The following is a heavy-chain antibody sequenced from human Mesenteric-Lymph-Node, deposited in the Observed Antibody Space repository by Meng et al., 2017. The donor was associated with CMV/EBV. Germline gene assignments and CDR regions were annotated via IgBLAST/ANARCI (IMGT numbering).Heavy chain of an antibody. CDR1: GFTFSSDT. D-gene: IGHD3-3*01. V-gene: IGHV3-21*01. CDR2: ISSSRNYE. Sequence: GESLKISCAASGFTFSSDTMSWVRQPSGKGLEWVASISSSRNYEYYADSLKGRFTISRDTAKNSVFLQLNSLRAEDTAVYYCARGYDFRYGMDVWGQGTMVTVSS. CDR3: ARGYDFRYGMDV. J-gene: IGHJ6*02.